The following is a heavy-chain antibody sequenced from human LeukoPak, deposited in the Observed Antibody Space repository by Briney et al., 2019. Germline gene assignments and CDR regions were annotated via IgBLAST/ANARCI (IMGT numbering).Heavy chain of an antibody. Sequence: SQTLSLTCTVSGVSISSGGYYWSWIRQHPGKGLEWIGYIYHSGSTNYSPSLKSRVTISLDTSKNQFSLKLSSVTAADTAVYYCARSYSGIAPDFWGQGTVVTVSS. D-gene: IGHD1-26*01. CDR1: GVSISSGGYY. V-gene: IGHV4-31*03. CDR2: IYHSGST. J-gene: IGHJ4*02. CDR3: ARSYSGIAPDF.